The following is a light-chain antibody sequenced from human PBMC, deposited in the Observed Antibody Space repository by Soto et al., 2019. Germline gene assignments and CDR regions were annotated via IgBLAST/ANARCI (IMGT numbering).Light chain of an antibody. CDR1: SSDVGRYNY. Sequence: QSALTQPASVSGSPGQSITISCTGTSSDVGRYNYVSWYQQHPGKAPKLMIYEVTNRPSGVSNRFSASKSGSTASLTISGLQAEDEADYYCNSYTGTNTVVFGGGTKLTVL. V-gene: IGLV2-14*01. CDR3: NSYTGTNTVV. J-gene: IGLJ2*01. CDR2: EVT.